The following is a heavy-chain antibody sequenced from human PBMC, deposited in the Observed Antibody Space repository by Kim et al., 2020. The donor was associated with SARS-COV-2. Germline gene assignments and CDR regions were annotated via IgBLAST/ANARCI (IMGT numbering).Heavy chain of an antibody. J-gene: IGHJ5*02. CDR3: AREGDWNYANWFDP. V-gene: IGHV4-4*07. Sequence: YNPSRASRVDMSVDTSKNQFSLRLTSVSAADTAVYYCAREGDWNYANWFDPWGQGALVTVSS. D-gene: IGHD1-7*01.